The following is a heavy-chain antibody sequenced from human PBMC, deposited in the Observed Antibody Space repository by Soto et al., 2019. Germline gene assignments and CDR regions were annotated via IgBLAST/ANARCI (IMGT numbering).Heavy chain of an antibody. V-gene: IGHV3-30*03. CDR3: ARDKSHCWGGDIKDYFDH. CDR2: VSLDGTNK. Sequence: QVQLVDSGGGVVQPGRSLRLSCTASGFMFSTYGMHWVRQAPGKGLELVALVSLDGTNKYYADSVKGRFAISRDNSKNTLYLQRESLRAEDTAVDYCARDKSHCWGGDIKDYFDHWGQGTRVTVSS. D-gene: IGHD2-21*02. CDR1: GFMFSTYG. J-gene: IGHJ4*02.